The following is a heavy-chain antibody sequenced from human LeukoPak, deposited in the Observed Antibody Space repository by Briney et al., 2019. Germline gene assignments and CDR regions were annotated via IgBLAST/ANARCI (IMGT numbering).Heavy chain of an antibody. CDR3: ARHDQLHIVVGENWFDP. CDR1: GGSISSSSYY. D-gene: IGHD2-21*01. V-gene: IGHV4-39*01. Sequence: PSETLSLTCTVSGGSISSSSYYWGWIRQPPGKGLEWIASIYYSGSTYYNPSLKSRVTISVDTSKNQFSLKLSSVTAADTAVYYCARHDQLHIVVGENWFDPWGQGTLVTVSS. CDR2: IYYSGST. J-gene: IGHJ5*02.